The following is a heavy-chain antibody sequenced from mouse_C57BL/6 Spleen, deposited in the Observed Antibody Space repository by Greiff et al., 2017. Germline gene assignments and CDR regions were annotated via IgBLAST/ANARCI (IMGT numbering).Heavy chain of an antibody. CDR2: ISSGSSTI. J-gene: IGHJ4*01. CDR3: AKNYYGSSYAMDY. CDR1: GFTFSDYG. Sequence: EVQLVESGGGLVKPGGSLKLSCAASGFTFSDYGMHWVRQAPEKGLEWVAYISSGSSTINYADTVKGRFTISRDNAKNTLFLQLTSLRSEDTAMYYCAKNYYGSSYAMDYWGQGTSVTVSS. D-gene: IGHD1-1*01. V-gene: IGHV5-17*01.